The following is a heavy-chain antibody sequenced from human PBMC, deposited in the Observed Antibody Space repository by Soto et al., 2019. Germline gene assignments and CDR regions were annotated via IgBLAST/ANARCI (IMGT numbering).Heavy chain of an antibody. Sequence: SETLSLNCTVSGGSISSYYWSWIRQPPGKGLEWIGYIYYSGSTNYNPSLKSRVTISVDTSKNQFTLKLSSVTAADTAVYYCARYGSGSTYYFDYWGQGTLVTVSS. CDR1: GGSISSYY. CDR2: IYYSGST. J-gene: IGHJ4*02. V-gene: IGHV4-59*08. D-gene: IGHD3-10*01. CDR3: ARYGSGSTYYFDY.